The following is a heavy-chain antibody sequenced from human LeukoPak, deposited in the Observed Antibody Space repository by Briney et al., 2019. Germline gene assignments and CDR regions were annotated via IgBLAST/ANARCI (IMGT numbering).Heavy chain of an antibody. CDR2: ISSSGSMI. CDR1: GFTFSSYS. J-gene: IGHJ4*02. CDR3: ARDTYGLDY. D-gene: IGHD4-17*01. V-gene: IGHV3-48*04. Sequence: QTGGSLRLSCAASGFTFSSYSMNWVRQAPGKGLEWLSYISSSGSMIYYADSVKGRFTISRDNAKNSLYLQMNSLRAEDTAVYYCARDTYGLDYWGQGTLVTVSS.